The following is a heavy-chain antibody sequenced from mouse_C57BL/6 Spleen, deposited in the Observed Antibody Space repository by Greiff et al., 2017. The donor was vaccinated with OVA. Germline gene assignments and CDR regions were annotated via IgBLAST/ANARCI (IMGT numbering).Heavy chain of an antibody. CDR3: ARLGSSSYWYCDV. Sequence: QVQLQQPGAELVRPGSSVKLSCKASGYTFTSYWMDWVKQRPGQGLEWIGNIYPSDSETHYNQKFKDKATLTVDKSSSIAYMQLSSLTSEDSAVYYCARLGSSSYWYCDVWGTGTTVTVSS. J-gene: IGHJ1*03. V-gene: IGHV1-61*01. CDR1: GYTFTSYW. D-gene: IGHD1-1*01. CDR2: IYPSDSET.